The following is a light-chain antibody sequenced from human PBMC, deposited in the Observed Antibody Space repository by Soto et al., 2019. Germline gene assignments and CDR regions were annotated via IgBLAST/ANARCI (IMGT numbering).Light chain of an antibody. CDR1: ESISSW. J-gene: IGKJ4*01. CDR2: KAS. CDR3: HQYSASHT. V-gene: IGKV1-5*03. Sequence: DIQMTQSPSTLSASVGDRIIITCRASESISSWLARYQQKPGKAPKLLIYKASTLESGVPSRFSASGSGTEFTLTISSLQPDDSATYFCHQYSASHTFGGGTKVDIK.